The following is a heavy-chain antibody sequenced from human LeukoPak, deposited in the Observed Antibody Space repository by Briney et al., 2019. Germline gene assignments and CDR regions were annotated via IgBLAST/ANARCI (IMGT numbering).Heavy chain of an antibody. CDR1: GGSISSTNW. D-gene: IGHD3-3*01. J-gene: IGHJ4*02. CDR2: VHLDGRT. CDR3: AREGGFYRPLDY. Sequence: SGTLSLICGVSGGSISSTNWWTWVRQPPRKGLEWIGEVHLDGRTNYNPSLESRLTMSVDFSENHISLKLTSVTAADTAVYYCAREGGFYRPLDYSGQGTLVTVSS. V-gene: IGHV4-4*02.